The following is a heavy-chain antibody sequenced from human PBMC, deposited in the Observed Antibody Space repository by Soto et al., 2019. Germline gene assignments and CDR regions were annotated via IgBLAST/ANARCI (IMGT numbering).Heavy chain of an antibody. Sequence: ASVKVSCKVSGYTLTELSMHWVRQAPGKGLEWMGGFDPEDGETIYAQKFQGRVTMTEDTSTDTAYMELSSLRSEDTAVYYCATGLIYDSSGYYFFWYFELWGRGTLVTVSS. CDR1: GYTLTELS. V-gene: IGHV1-24*01. D-gene: IGHD3-22*01. J-gene: IGHJ2*01. CDR3: ATGLIYDSSGYYFFWYFEL. CDR2: FDPEDGET.